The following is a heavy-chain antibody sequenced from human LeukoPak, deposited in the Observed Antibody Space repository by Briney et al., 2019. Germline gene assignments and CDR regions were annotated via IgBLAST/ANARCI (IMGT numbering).Heavy chain of an antibody. D-gene: IGHD4-11*01. Sequence: GASVTVSCKASGYTFTSYGISWVRQAPGQGLEWMGWISAYNGNTNYAQKLQGRVTMTTDTSTSTAYMELRSLRSDDTAVYYCARDLGKSTVTTRLYYFDYWGQGTLVTVSS. CDR3: ARDLGKSTVTTRLYYFDY. CDR1: GYTFTSYG. V-gene: IGHV1-18*01. J-gene: IGHJ4*02. CDR2: ISAYNGNT.